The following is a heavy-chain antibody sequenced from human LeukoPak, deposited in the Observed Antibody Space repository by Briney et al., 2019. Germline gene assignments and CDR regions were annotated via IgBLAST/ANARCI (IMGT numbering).Heavy chain of an antibody. V-gene: IGHV3-7*05. J-gene: IGHJ4*02. CDR2: INQDGSQT. CDR1: GFTFSNYW. Sequence: GGSLRLSCAASGFTFSNYWMSWVRQAPGKGPEWVATINQDGSQTYYVDSIKGRFTISRDNAKNSLYLQMNGLRAEDTAVYYCARDVGYGDYWGQGTLVTVSS. D-gene: IGHD2-15*01. CDR3: ARDVGYGDY.